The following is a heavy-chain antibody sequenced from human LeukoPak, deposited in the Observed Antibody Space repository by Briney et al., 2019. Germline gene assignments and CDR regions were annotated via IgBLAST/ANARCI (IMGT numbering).Heavy chain of an antibody. V-gene: IGHV4-61*01. CDR2: IYYSGST. Sequence: SETLSLTCTVSGGSVSSGSYYWSWIRQPPRKGLEWIGYIYYSGSTNYNPSLKSRVTISVDTSKNQFSLKLSSVTAADTAVYYCAREEGYCSSTSCYKMGFWFDPWGQGTLVTVSS. D-gene: IGHD2-2*02. CDR1: GGSVSSGSYY. CDR3: AREEGYCSSTSCYKMGFWFDP. J-gene: IGHJ5*02.